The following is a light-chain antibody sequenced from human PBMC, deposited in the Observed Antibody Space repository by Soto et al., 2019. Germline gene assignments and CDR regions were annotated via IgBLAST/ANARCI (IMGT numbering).Light chain of an antibody. CDR1: SSDVGGYNY. J-gene: IGLJ1*01. Sequence: QSLLTQPPSASWSPGQSVAIFCTGTSSDVGGYNYVSLYQQHPGKAPKLMIYEVNKRPSGVPDRFSGSKSGNTASLTVSGLQAEDEANYYCSSYAGSSNVFGTGTKVTVL. CDR3: SSYAGSSNV. V-gene: IGLV2-8*01. CDR2: EVN.